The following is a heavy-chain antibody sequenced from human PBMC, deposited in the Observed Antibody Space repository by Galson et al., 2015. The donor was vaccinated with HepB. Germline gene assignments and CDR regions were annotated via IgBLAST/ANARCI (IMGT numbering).Heavy chain of an antibody. D-gene: IGHD2-15*01. CDR1: GGSCSGYY. V-gene: IGHV4-34*01. J-gene: IGHJ6*02. Sequence: EPMSLTCAVDGGSCSGYYRRWSRQPPGKRLEWIGEINHSGSTNYNPSLKSRITISVDTSKNQFSLKLSSVTAADTAMYYCARGGKIRRYCSGGSCYGGYYYYGMDVWGQGTMVTVSS. CDR2: INHSGST. CDR3: ARGGKIRRYCSGGSCYGGYYYYGMDV.